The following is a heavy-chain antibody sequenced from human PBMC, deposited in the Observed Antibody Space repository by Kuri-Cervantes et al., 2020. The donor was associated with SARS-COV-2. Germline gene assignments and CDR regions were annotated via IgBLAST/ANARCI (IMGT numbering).Heavy chain of an antibody. J-gene: IGHJ4*02. CDR1: GGSFSGYY. D-gene: IGHD6-19*01. V-gene: IGHV4-59*10. CDR2: LYTSGST. CDR3: ARGIAVAGAKYFDY. Sequence: ESLKISCAVYGGSFSGYYWSWIRQPAGKGLEWIGRLYTSGSTNYNPSLKSRVTISADTSKNQFSLNLSSVTVADTAVYYCARGIAVAGAKYFDYWGQGTLVTVSS.